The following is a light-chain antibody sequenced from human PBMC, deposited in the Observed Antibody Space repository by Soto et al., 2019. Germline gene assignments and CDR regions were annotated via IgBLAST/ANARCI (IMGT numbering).Light chain of an antibody. J-gene: IGKJ1*01. CDR2: GAS. CDR3: QHPRTNPRT. V-gene: IGKV1-39*01. Sequence: DIQMTQSPSSLFASVGDRGTITCRAIQGISTFLHWYQQKPGKAPSLIIYGASNLQSGVPSRFSGRGSCTEFSLTIITLQPEDVATYYCQHPRTNPRTFGQGTKVEIK. CDR1: QGISTF.